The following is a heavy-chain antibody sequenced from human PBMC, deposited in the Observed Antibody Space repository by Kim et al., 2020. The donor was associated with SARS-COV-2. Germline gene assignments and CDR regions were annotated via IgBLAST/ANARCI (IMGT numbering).Heavy chain of an antibody. CDR2: IYYSRYT. V-gene: IGHV4-39*01. D-gene: IGHD5-12*01. Sequence: SETLSLTCTVSGGSLSSSSFFWGWIRQPPGKGLEWIGSIYYSRYTYYSPSLKSRVTISVDSSNNQFSLKLSSVTAADTAVYYCATLDIVDYWGQGTLVTV. J-gene: IGHJ4*02. CDR3: ATLDIVDY. CDR1: GGSLSSSSFF.